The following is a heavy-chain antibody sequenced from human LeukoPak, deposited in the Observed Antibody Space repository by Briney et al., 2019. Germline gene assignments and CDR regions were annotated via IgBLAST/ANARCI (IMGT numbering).Heavy chain of an antibody. Sequence: GGSLRLSCAASGFTFSSYSMNWVRQAPGKGLEWVSSISSSSSHIYYADSVKGRFTISRDNAKNSLYLQMNSLRAEDTAVYYCARGQTPMVRGVGIDYWGQGTLVTVSS. CDR2: ISSSSSHI. V-gene: IGHV3-21*01. D-gene: IGHD3-10*01. CDR1: GFTFSSYS. J-gene: IGHJ4*02. CDR3: ARGQTPMVRGVGIDY.